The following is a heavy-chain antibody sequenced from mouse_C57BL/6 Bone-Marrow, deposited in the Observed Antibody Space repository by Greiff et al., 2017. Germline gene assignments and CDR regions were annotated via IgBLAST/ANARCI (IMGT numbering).Heavy chain of an antibody. J-gene: IGHJ4*01. Sequence: QVQLQQPGAELVRPGTSVKLSCKASGYTFTSYWMHWVKQRPGQGLEWIGVIDPSDSYTNYNQKFKGKATLTVDTSSSTAYMQLSSLTSEDSAVYYCARGSFWGQGTSVTVPS. D-gene: IGHD1-1*02. CDR1: GYTFTSYW. CDR3: ARGSF. V-gene: IGHV1-59*01. CDR2: IDPSDSYT.